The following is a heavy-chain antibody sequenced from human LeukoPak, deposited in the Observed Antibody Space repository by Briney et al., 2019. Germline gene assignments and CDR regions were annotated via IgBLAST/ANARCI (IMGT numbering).Heavy chain of an antibody. CDR3: ARGRSGSYSDAFDI. D-gene: IGHD1-26*01. V-gene: IGHV3-20*04. J-gene: IGHJ3*02. CDR1: GFTFDDYG. Sequence: GGSLRLSCAASGFTFDDYGMSWVRQAPGKGLEWVSGINWNGGSTGYADSVKGRFTISRDNAKNSLYLQMNSLRAEDTALYYCARGRSGSYSDAFDIWGQGTMVTVSS. CDR2: INWNGGST.